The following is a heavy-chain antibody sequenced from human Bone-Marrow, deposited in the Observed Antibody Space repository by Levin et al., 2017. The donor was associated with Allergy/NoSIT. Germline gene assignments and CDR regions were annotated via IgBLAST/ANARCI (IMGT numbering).Heavy chain of an antibody. CDR2: IYPSGGRT. CDR1: GYTFTSYY. D-gene: IGHD6-19*01. V-gene: IGHV1-46*01. CDR3: ASSTIALAEIDY. J-gene: IGHJ4*02. Sequence: GESLKISCKASGYTFTSYYIHWVRQAPGQGLEWMGIIYPSGGRTTYAQKFQGRVTLTRDTSTSTVYMELSSLRSEDTAVYYCASSTIALAEIDYWGQGTLVTVSS.